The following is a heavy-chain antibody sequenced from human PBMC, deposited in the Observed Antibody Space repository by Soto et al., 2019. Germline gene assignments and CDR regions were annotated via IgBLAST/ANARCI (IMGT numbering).Heavy chain of an antibody. Sequence: GGSLRLSCAASGFSFSSYAMSWVRQAPGKGLEWVSSISDGGGSTNYADSVRGRFTIARDRSKNTLYLHMISLRAEDTAVYYCAKEYCGPDCAPVFWGQGALVTVS. CDR2: ISDGGGST. J-gene: IGHJ4*02. V-gene: IGHV3-23*01. CDR1: GFSFSSYA. D-gene: IGHD2-21*02. CDR3: AKEYCGPDCAPVF.